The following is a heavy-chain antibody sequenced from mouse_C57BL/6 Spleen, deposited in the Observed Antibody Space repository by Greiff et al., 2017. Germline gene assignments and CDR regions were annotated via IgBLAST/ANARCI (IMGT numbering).Heavy chain of an antibody. V-gene: IGHV1-80*01. CDR2: IYPGDGDT. Sequence: VQLQQSGAELVKPGASVKISCKASGYAFSSYWLNWVKQRPGKGLEWIGQIYPGDGDTNYNGKFKGKATLTADKSSSTAYMQLSSLTSEDSAVYFSARRGITTVVEGNYFDYWGQGTTLTVSS. J-gene: IGHJ2*01. D-gene: IGHD1-1*01. CDR1: GYAFSSYW. CDR3: ARRGITTVVEGNYFDY.